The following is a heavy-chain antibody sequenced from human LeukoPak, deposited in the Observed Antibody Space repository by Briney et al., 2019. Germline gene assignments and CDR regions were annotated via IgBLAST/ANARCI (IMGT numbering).Heavy chain of an antibody. CDR3: ARGSPRAADY. V-gene: IGHV3-30-3*01. D-gene: IGHD6-25*01. CDR1: GFTFSSYA. CDR2: ISYDGSNK. Sequence: GGSLRLSCAASGFTFSSYAMHWVRQAPGKGLEWVAVISYDGSNKYYADSVKGRFTISRDNAKNSLYLQMNSLRAEDTAVYYCARGSPRAADYWGQGTLVTVSS. J-gene: IGHJ4*02.